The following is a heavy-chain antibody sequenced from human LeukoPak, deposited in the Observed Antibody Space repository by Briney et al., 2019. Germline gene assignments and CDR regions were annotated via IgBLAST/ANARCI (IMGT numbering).Heavy chain of an antibody. V-gene: IGHV3-48*02. CDR3: TRCLLITFGGVIESFDY. D-gene: IGHD3-16*02. CDR1: GFTFSSYS. J-gene: IGHJ4*02. Sequence: PGGSLRLSCAASGFTFSSYSMNWVRQAPGKGLEWVSYISSSSSTIYYADSVKGRFTISRDNAKNSLYLQMYSLRDEDTAVYYCTRCLLITFGGVIESFDYWGQGTLVTVSS. CDR2: ISSSSSTI.